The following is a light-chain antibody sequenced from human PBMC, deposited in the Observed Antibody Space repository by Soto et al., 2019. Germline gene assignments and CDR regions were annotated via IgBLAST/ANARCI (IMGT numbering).Light chain of an antibody. CDR2: DVS. J-gene: IGLJ2*01. V-gene: IGLV2-14*01. CDR3: SSYTSSSTVV. CDR1: SSDVGGYNY. Sequence: QSVLTQPASVSGSPGQSITISCTGTSSDVGGYNYVSWYQQHPGKAPKLMIYDVSNRPSGVSSRFSGSKSGNTASLTISGRQDEDEDDYYCSSYTSSSTVVFGGGTKVTVL.